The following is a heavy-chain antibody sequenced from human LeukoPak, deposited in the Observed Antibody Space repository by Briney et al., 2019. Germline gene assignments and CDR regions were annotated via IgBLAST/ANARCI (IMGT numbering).Heavy chain of an antibody. D-gene: IGHD6-13*01. J-gene: IGHJ4*02. CDR2: ISSSSSYI. V-gene: IGHV3-21*01. Sequence: PGGSLRLSCAASGFTFSSYSMNWVRQAPGKGLEWVSSISSSSSYIYYADSVKGRFTISRDNAKNSLYLQMNSLRAEDTAVYYCARQSEYSSSWYLAQIGGPFDYWGRGTLVTVSS. CDR3: ARQSEYSSSWYLAQIGGPFDY. CDR1: GFTFSSYS.